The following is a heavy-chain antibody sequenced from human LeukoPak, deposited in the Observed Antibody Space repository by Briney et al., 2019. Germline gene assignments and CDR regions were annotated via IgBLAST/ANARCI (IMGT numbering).Heavy chain of an antibody. V-gene: IGHV4-4*07. CDR2: IYTSGST. CDR3: ARDVVAALGSFDY. CDR1: GVSISSFY. D-gene: IGHD2-2*01. J-gene: IGHJ4*02. Sequence: SETLSLTCSVSGVSISSFYWSWLRQPAGKGLEWIGHIYTSGSTNDNPSLKSRVTMSVDTSKNQFSLKLSSVTAADTAVYYCARDVVAALGSFDYWGQGTLVTVSS.